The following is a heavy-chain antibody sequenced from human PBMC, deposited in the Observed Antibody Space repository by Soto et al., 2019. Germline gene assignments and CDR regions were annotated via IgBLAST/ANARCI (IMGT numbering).Heavy chain of an antibody. CDR3: ARAWRIAAAGRRVYYGMDV. J-gene: IGHJ6*02. V-gene: IGHV1-46*01. D-gene: IGHD6-13*01. Sequence: ASVKVSCKASGYTFTSYYMHWVRQAPGQGLEWMGIINPSGGSTSYAQKFQGRVTMTRDTSTSTVYMELSSLRSEDTAVYYCARAWRIAAAGRRVYYGMDVWGQGTTVTVSS. CDR2: INPSGGST. CDR1: GYTFTSYY.